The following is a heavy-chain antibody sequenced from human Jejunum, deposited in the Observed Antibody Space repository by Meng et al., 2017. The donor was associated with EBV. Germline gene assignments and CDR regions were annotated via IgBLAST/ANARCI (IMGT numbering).Heavy chain of an antibody. CDR2: ISDDGSNK. J-gene: IGHJ4*02. V-gene: IGHV3-30*18. Sequence: QGRVVEAGGGVVQPGRSLRLSCAASGFTFSGYAMHWVRQAPGKGLEWVAVISDDGSNKYYVDSVKGRFTISRDNSENSLYLQMNTLRAEDTAVYYCAKDEGYSGSYWADHWGQGTLVTVSS. CDR1: GFTFSGYA. D-gene: IGHD1-26*01. CDR3: AKDEGYSGSYWADH.